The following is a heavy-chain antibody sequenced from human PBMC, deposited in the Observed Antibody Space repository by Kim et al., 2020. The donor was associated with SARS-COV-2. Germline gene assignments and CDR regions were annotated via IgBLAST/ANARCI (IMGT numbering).Heavy chain of an antibody. D-gene: IGHD3-10*01. CDR3: ARHGSYYYGSGRTPYGMDV. CDR1: GYSFTSYW. CDR2: IYPGDSDT. J-gene: IGHJ6*02. V-gene: IGHV5-51*01. Sequence: GESLKISCKGSGYSFTSYWIGWVRQMPGKGLEWMGIIYPGDSDTRYSPSFQGQVTISADKSTSTAYLQWSSLKASDTAMYYCARHGSYYYGSGRTPYGMDVWGQGTTVTVSS.